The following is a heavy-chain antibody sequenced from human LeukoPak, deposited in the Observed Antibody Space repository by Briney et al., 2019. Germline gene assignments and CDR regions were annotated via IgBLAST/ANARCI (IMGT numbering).Heavy chain of an antibody. Sequence: GGSLRLSCAASGFTFTSFGMSWVRQAPGKGLEWVSTISGSGGSTYYADSVKGRFTISRDNSKNTLYLQMNTLRAEDTAAYYCAKASRFGYSYGPREYFYYMDVWGKGTTVTISS. D-gene: IGHD5-18*01. CDR1: GFTFTSFG. J-gene: IGHJ6*03. V-gene: IGHV3-23*01. CDR3: AKASRFGYSYGPREYFYYMDV. CDR2: ISGSGGST.